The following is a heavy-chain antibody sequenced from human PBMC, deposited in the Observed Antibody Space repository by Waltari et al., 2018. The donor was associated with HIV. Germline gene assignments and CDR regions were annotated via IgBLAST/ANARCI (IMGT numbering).Heavy chain of an antibody. Sequence: EVQLVESGGGVVQPGGSLRLSCAASGFSFSTYWMGWVRQAPGKGCEGVANIKEDGGEKYYVDAVKGRFTISRDNAENSLYLQINSLRAEDTAFYYCVTATRGGGDYVWGQGTLVTVSS. J-gene: IGHJ4*02. CDR3: VTATRGGGDYV. CDR1: GFSFSTYW. V-gene: IGHV3-7*01. D-gene: IGHD2-21*02. CDR2: IKEDGGEK.